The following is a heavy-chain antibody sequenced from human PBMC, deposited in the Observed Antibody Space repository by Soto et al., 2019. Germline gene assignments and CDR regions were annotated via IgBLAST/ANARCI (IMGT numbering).Heavy chain of an antibody. D-gene: IGHD2-2*01. CDR2: INPSGGST. Sequence: ASVKVSCKASGYTFTSYYMHWVRQAPGQGLEWMGIINPSGGSTSYAQKFQGRVTMTRDTSTSTVYMELSSLRSEDTAVYYCARSDPCIVVVPAAINAFDYWGQGTLVTFSS. J-gene: IGHJ4*02. V-gene: IGHV1-46*01. CDR3: ARSDPCIVVVPAAINAFDY. CDR1: GYTFTSYY.